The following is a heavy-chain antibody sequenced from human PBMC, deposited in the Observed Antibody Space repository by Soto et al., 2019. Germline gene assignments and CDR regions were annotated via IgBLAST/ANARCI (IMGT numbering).Heavy chain of an antibody. D-gene: IGHD2-2*01. V-gene: IGHV4-59*08. Sequence: SDTLCLTCTVSGGSISSYYWSWIRQPPGKGLEWIGYIYYSGSTNYNPSLKSRVTISVDTSKNQFSLKLSSVTAADTAVYYCARHGPAAIYYYYYMDVWGKGTTVTVSS. J-gene: IGHJ6*03. CDR1: GGSISSYY. CDR3: ARHGPAAIYYYYYMDV. CDR2: IYYSGST.